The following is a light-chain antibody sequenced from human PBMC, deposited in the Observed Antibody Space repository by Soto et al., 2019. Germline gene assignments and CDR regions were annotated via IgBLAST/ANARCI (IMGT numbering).Light chain of an antibody. CDR3: HQYDSSPLT. CDR1: QSVSSSY. V-gene: IGKV3-20*01. Sequence: EIVLTQSPGTLPLSPGERATISCRASQSVSSSYLGWYQQKPGQAPRLLIYGASSRATGIPDRFSASGSGTDFSLTISRLEPEDFAVYYCHQYDSSPLTFGGGTKVEIK. J-gene: IGKJ4*01. CDR2: GAS.